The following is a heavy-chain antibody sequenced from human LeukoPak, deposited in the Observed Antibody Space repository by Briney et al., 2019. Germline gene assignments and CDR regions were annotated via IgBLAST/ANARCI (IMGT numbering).Heavy chain of an antibody. CDR2: ISYDGSNK. J-gene: IGHJ4*02. V-gene: IGHV3-30*04. CDR1: GFTFSSYA. Sequence: QPGGSLRLSCAASGFTFSSYAMHWVRQAPGKGLGGVAVISYDGSNKYYADSVKGRFTISRDNSKNTLYLQMNSLRAEDTAVYYCARDGPIAASRGGFFDYWGQGTLVTVSS. CDR3: ARDGPIAASRGGFFDY. D-gene: IGHD6-6*01.